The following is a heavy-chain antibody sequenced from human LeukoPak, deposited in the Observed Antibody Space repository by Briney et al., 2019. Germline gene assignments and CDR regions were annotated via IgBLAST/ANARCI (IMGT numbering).Heavy chain of an antibody. CDR3: AKGVGSGFYYFDY. CDR1: GFTFSSYA. Sequence: PGGSLRLSCAASGFTFSSYAMSWVRQAPRKGLEWVSAISGSGGSTYYADSVKGRFTISRDNSKNTLYLQMNSLRAEDTAVYYCAKGVGSGFYYFDYWGQGTLVTVSS. CDR2: ISGSGGST. D-gene: IGHD3-10*01. V-gene: IGHV3-23*01. J-gene: IGHJ4*02.